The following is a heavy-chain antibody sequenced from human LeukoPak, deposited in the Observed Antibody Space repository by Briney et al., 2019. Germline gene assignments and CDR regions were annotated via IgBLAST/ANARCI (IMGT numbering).Heavy chain of an antibody. CDR3: ARAGGYSYGPLDY. J-gene: IGHJ4*02. CDR2: ISSSSTI. D-gene: IGHD5-18*01. V-gene: IGHV3-48*01. Sequence: GGSLRLSCAASGFTFSSYSMNWVRQAPGKGLEWVSYISSSSTIYYADSVKGRFTISRDNAKNSLYLQMNSLRAEDTAVYYCARAGGYSYGPLDYWGQGTLVTVSS. CDR1: GFTFSSYS.